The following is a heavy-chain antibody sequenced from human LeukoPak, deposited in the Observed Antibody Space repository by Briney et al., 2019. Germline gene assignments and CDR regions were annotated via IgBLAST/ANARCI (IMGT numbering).Heavy chain of an antibody. D-gene: IGHD6-19*01. J-gene: IGHJ4*02. CDR1: GYTFTSYY. V-gene: IGHV1-46*01. Sequence: PAASVKVSCKASGYTFTSYYMHWVRQAPGQGLEWMGIINPSGGSTSYAQKFQGRLTMTRDTSTSTVYMELSSLRSEDTAVYYCAREGFGTSLVAVAGTREMYYFDYWGQGTLVSVSS. CDR3: AREGFGTSLVAVAGTREMYYFDY. CDR2: INPSGGST.